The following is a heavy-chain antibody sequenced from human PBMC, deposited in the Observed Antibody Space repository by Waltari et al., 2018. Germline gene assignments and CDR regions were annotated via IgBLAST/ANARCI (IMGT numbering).Heavy chain of an antibody. J-gene: IGHJ4*02. CDR2: IYYSGST. V-gene: IGHV4-39*07. Sequence: QLQLQESGPGLVKPSETLSLTCTVSGGSISSSSYYWGWIRQPPGKGLEWIGSIYYSGSTYYNPSLKSRVTISVDTSKNQFSLKLSSVTAADTAVYYCARYYDYVWGSDRAPAHWGQGTLVTVSS. D-gene: IGHD3-16*01. CDR1: GGSISSSSYY. CDR3: ARYYDYVWGSDRAPAH.